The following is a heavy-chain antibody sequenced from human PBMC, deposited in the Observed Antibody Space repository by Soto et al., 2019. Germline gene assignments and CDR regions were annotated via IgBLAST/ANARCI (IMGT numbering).Heavy chain of an antibody. Sequence: GGSLRLSCAASGFTFSSCAVTWVRQAPGKGLEWVSAISGSSGSTYYADSVKVRFTISRDNSKNTLYLQMNSLRAEDTAVYYCAKVPSQWEPNYYYYFYMDVWGKGTTVTVSS. CDR3: AKVPSQWEPNYYYYFYMDV. CDR1: GFTFSSCA. D-gene: IGHD1-26*01. V-gene: IGHV3-23*01. J-gene: IGHJ6*03. CDR2: ISGSSGST.